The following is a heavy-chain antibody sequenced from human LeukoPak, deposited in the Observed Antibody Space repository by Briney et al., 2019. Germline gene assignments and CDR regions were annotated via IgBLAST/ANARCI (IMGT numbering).Heavy chain of an antibody. CDR3: ARDWSPDTAMGLPGAYDI. CDR2: IIPIFGTA. CDR1: GGTFSSYA. Sequence: GASVKVSCKASGGTFSSYAISWVRQAPGQGLEWVGGIIPIFGTANYAQKFQGRVTITTDESTSTAYMELSSLRSEDTAVYYCARDWSPDTAMGLPGAYDIWGQGTMVTVSS. V-gene: IGHV1-69*05. D-gene: IGHD5-18*01. J-gene: IGHJ3*02.